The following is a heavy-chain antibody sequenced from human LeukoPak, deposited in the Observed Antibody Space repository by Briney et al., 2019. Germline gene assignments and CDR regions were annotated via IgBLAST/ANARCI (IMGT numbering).Heavy chain of an antibody. D-gene: IGHD1-26*01. CDR3: ARFRWEDYYYYGVDV. CDR1: GFTFSSYG. V-gene: IGHV3-23*01. Sequence: GGSLRLSCAASGFTFSSYGMHWVRQAPGQGLEWVSAISGSGGSTYYADSVKGRFTISRDTSNNVVYLQLNSLRAEDTAIYYCARFRWEDYYYYGVDVWGQGTTVTVSS. J-gene: IGHJ6*02. CDR2: ISGSGGST.